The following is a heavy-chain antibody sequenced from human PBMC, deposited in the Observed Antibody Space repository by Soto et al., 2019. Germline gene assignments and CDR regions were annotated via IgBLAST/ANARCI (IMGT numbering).Heavy chain of an antibody. D-gene: IGHD3-10*01. CDR1: GFTFISYA. J-gene: IGHJ6*02. CDR3: ARSGHGWGSYTTFFYGWDV. CDR2: ISFDGSTE. V-gene: IGHV3-30-3*01. Sequence: QVQLVESGGGVVQPGRSLRLSCAASGFTFISYAMHWVRQAPGKGLEWVAVISFDGSTEYYADSVKGRFTISRDNSKNRGILQINSRGSKDTVVYYGARSGHGWGSYTTFFYGWDVGGQGPT.